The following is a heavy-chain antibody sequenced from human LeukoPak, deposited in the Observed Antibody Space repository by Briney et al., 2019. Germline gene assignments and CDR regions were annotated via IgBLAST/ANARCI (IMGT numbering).Heavy chain of an antibody. D-gene: IGHD6-13*01. V-gene: IGHV3-23*01. J-gene: IGHJ4*02. CDR3: PEGN. CDR1: GFTFSSYA. Sequence: GSLRLSCAASGFTFSSYAMYWVRQAPGKGLEWVPGISSSAGNTYYADSVKGRFTISRDNSKNTLYLQMNSLRAEDTAISWFPEGNWGQGTLVTVSS. CDR2: ISSSAGNT.